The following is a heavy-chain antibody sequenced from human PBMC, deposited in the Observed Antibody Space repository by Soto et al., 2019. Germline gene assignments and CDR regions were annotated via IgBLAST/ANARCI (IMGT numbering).Heavy chain of an antibody. Sequence: EVQLVESGGGLVKPGGSLRLSCAASGFTFSSYTMNWVRQAPGKGLEWVSSISSSSSYIYYADSVKGRFTISRDNAKNSLDLQMNGLRAEDTAVYYCARILIIGPTRGSYFDYWGQGTLVTVSS. CDR2: ISSSSSYI. CDR1: GFTFSSYT. D-gene: IGHD1-20*01. J-gene: IGHJ4*02. CDR3: ARILIIGPTRGSYFDY. V-gene: IGHV3-21*01.